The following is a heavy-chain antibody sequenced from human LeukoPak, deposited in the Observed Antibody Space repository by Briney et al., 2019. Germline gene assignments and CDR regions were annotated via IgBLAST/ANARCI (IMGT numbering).Heavy chain of an antibody. Sequence: GGSLRLSCAVSGFIVSDNYITWVRQAPGKGLEWVSVIYSGGSTYYADSVEGRFTISRDNSKNTVYLQMNSLRAEDTAIYYCARDGVDEYNYLYGMDVWGQGTTVTVSS. V-gene: IGHV3-53*01. CDR2: IYSGGST. CDR1: GFIVSDNY. CDR3: ARDGVDEYNYLYGMDV. J-gene: IGHJ6*02. D-gene: IGHD5-24*01.